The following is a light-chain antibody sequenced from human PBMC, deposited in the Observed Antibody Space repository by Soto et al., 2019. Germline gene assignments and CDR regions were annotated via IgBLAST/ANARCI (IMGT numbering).Light chain of an antibody. V-gene: IGKV3-20*01. CDR2: GAS. CDR3: QQYGSSPYT. Sequence: EIVLTQSPVTLSLSPGERATLSCRASQSVGSNYLAWYQQRPGQAPRLLIHGASSRATGIPDRFSGSGSGTDFPLTISRLEPEDFAVYCCQQYGSSPYTFGQGTKLEIK. CDR1: QSVGSNY. J-gene: IGKJ2*01.